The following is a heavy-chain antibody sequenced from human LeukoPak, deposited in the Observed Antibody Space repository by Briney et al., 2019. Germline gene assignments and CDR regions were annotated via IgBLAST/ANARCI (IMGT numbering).Heavy chain of an antibody. V-gene: IGHV4-4*09. Sequence: SETLSLTCTVSGGSISSNYWSWLRQPPGKGLEWIGYIYTSGSTTYNPSLKSRVTISVDTSKSQFSLKLRSVTAADTAVYYCASVDYYDSSTYAFDIWGQGTMVTVSS. CDR3: ASVDYYDSSTYAFDI. CDR2: IYTSGST. J-gene: IGHJ3*02. CDR1: GGSISSNY. D-gene: IGHD3-22*01.